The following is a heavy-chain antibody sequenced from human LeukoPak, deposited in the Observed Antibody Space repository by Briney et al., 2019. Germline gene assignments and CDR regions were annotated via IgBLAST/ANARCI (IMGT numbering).Heavy chain of an antibody. CDR3: ARGPLGWELFD. J-gene: IGHJ4*02. V-gene: IGHV3-53*01. Sequence: GGSLRLSCAASGFTVSSNYMSWVRQAPGKGLEWVSVIYSGGSTYYADSVKGRFIISRDNSKNTMNLQMNSLRAEDTAVYYCARGPLGWELFDWGQGTLVTVSS. D-gene: IGHD1-26*01. CDR1: GFTVSSNY. CDR2: IYSGGST.